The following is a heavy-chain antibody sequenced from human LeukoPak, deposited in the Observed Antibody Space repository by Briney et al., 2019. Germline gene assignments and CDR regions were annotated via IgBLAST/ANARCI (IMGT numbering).Heavy chain of an antibody. Sequence: ASVKASCKASGYTFTGYYMHWVRQAPGQGLEWMGWINPNSGGTNYAQKFQGRVTMTRDTSISTAYMELSRLRSDDTAVYYCASVPSPDYGDYWSYDYWGQGTLVTVSS. CDR2: INPNSGGT. D-gene: IGHD4-17*01. V-gene: IGHV1-2*02. J-gene: IGHJ4*02. CDR1: GYTFTGYY. CDR3: ASVPSPDYGDYWSYDY.